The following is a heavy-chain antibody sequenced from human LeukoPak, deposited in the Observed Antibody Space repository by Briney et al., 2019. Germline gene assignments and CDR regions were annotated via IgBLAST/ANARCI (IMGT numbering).Heavy chain of an antibody. CDR2: IIPIFGTA. J-gene: IGHJ4*02. V-gene: IGHV1-69*13. Sequence: GASVKVSCKASGGTFSSYAISWVRQAPGQGLEWMGGIIPIFGTANYAQKFRGRVTITADESTSTAYMELSSLRSEDTAVYYCASGGAYYFDYWGQGTLVTVSS. CDR3: ASGGAYYFDY. CDR1: GGTFSSYA. D-gene: IGHD3-10*01.